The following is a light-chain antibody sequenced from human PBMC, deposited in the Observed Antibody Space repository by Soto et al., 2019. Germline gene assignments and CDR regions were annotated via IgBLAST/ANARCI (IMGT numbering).Light chain of an antibody. V-gene: IGLV2-14*01. CDR2: EVS. J-gene: IGLJ2*01. Sequence: QSALTQPASVSGSPGQSITISCTGTSSDVGGYKYVSWYQQHPGKAPKLMIYEVSNRPSGVSSRFSGSKSGNTASLTISGLQAEDEADYYCSSYTSSVTLVFGGGTKLTVL. CDR1: SSDVGGYKY. CDR3: SSYTSSVTLV.